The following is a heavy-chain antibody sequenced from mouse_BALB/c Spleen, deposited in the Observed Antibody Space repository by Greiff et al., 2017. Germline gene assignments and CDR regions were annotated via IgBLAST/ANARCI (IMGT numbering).Heavy chain of an antibody. V-gene: IGHV1S81*02. CDR2: INPSNGRT. J-gene: IGHJ4*01. CDR3: ARGGYYGYDMDY. CDR1: GYTFTSYW. Sequence: QQSCKASGYTFTSYWMHWVKQRPGQGLEWIGEINPSNGRTNYNEKFKSKATLTVDKSSSTAYMQLSSLTSEDSAVYYCARGGYYGYDMDYWGQGTSVTVSS. D-gene: IGHD2-2*01.